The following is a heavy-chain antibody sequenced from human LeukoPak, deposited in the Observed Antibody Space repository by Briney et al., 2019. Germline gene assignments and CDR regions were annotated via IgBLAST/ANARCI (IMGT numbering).Heavy chain of an antibody. Sequence: GGSLRLSCAASGFTLSGYAMSWVRQAPGKGLEWVSSISGSDGRTNYADSVKGRFTISRDNSKNTLYLQMNSLRAEDTAVYYCAKEDFYESSGYPPFDYWGQGTLVTVSS. V-gene: IGHV3-23*01. CDR1: GFTLSGYA. CDR3: AKEDFYESSGYPPFDY. J-gene: IGHJ4*02. D-gene: IGHD3-22*01. CDR2: ISGSDGRT.